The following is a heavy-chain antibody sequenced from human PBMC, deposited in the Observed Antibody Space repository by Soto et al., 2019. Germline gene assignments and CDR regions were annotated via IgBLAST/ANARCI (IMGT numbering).Heavy chain of an antibody. D-gene: IGHD6-13*01. Sequence: QVQLVQSGAEVKKPGSSVKVSCKASGGTFSSYAISWVRQAPGQGLEWMGGMIPICGTAIYAQKFQGRVTITADESTSTAYMELSSLRSEDTAVYYCATNRGSRSWYSPFFDYRGQGTLVTVSS. V-gene: IGHV1-69*01. CDR2: MIPICGTA. J-gene: IGHJ4*02. CDR1: GGTFSSYA. CDR3: ATNRGSRSWYSPFFDY.